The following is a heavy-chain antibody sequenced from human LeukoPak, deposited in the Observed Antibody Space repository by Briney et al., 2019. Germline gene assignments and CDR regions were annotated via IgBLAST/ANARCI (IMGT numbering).Heavy chain of an antibody. CDR2: IYYSGST. D-gene: IGHD2-2*01. CDR1: GGSISSYY. J-gene: IGHJ3*02. Sequence: SETLSLTCTVSGGSISSYYWSWIRQPPGKGLEWIGYIYYSGSTNYNPSLKSRVTISVDTSENQFSLKLSSVTAADTAVYYCARLFEPAAFSDAFDIWGQGTMVTVSS. CDR3: ARLFEPAAFSDAFDI. V-gene: IGHV4-59*08.